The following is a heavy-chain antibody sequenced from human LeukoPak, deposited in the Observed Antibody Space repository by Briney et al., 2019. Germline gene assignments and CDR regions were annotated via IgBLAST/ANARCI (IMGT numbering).Heavy chain of an antibody. J-gene: IGHJ4*02. D-gene: IGHD7-27*01. CDR3: ARGPPNWGMVGY. V-gene: IGHV1-8*01. CDR2: MESNNGHT. Sequence: AASVKVSCKASGYTFTSFDFNWVRQATGQGLEWMGWMESNNGHTGYAQKFQGRVTMTRDTSISTAYMELSSLTFEDTAVYYCARGPPNWGMVGYWGQGTLVTVSS. CDR1: GYTFTSFD.